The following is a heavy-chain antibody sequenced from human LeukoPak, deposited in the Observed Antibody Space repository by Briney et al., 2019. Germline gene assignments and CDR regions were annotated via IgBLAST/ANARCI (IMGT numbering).Heavy chain of an antibody. CDR3: ARDRQYYYDSSGLDY. D-gene: IGHD3-22*01. CDR1: GGTFSSYA. Sequence: SVKVSCKASGGTFSSYAISWVRQAPGQGLEWMGGIIPVFGTANYAQKFQGRVTITADESTSTAYMELSSLRSEDTAVYYCARDRQYYYDSSGLDYWGQGTLVTVSS. J-gene: IGHJ4*02. CDR2: IIPVFGTA. V-gene: IGHV1-69*13.